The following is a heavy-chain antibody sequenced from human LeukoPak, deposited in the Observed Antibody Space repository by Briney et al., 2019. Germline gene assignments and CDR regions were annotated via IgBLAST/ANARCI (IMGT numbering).Heavy chain of an antibody. V-gene: IGHV3-53*01. CDR3: AKAVRYSSGWNDAFDI. J-gene: IGHJ3*02. CDR2: IYSGGST. D-gene: IGHD6-19*01. CDR1: GFTVSSNY. Sequence: PGGSLRLSCAASGFTVSSNYMSWVRQAPGKGLEWVSVIYSGGSTYYADSVKGRFTISRDNSKNTLYLQMNSLRAEDTAVYYCAKAVRYSSGWNDAFDIWGQGTMVTVSS.